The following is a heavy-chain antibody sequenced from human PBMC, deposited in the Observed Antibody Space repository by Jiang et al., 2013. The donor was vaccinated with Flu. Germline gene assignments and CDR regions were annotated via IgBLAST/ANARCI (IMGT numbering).Heavy chain of an antibody. D-gene: IGHD2-2*01. CDR2: IYPDDSDT. V-gene: IGHV5-51*03. Sequence: GAEVKKPGESLKISCKGSGYSFTNYWIGWVRQMPGKGLEWMGIIYPDDSDTSYSPSFQGQVTISADKSISTAYLQWSSLKASDTAMYYCARLPGLRYCSSTSCYDQGKYYYYGMDVWGQGTTVTVSS. CDR3: ARLPGLRYCSSTSCYDQGKYYYYGMDV. J-gene: IGHJ6*02. CDR1: GYSFTNYW.